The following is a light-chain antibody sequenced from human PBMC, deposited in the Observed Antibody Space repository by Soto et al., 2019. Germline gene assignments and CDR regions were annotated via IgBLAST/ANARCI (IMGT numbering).Light chain of an antibody. J-gene: IGLJ2*01. CDR1: SSDVGGYDY. V-gene: IGLV2-14*03. CDR2: DVS. CDR3: GSYTSSSTPVV. Sequence: QSVLTQPASVSGSPGQSITISCTGTSSDVGGYDYVSWYQEHPGKAPKLMIYDVSIRPSGVSNRFSGSKSGNTASLTISGLQAEDEADYYCGSYTSSSTPVVFGGGTKVTVL.